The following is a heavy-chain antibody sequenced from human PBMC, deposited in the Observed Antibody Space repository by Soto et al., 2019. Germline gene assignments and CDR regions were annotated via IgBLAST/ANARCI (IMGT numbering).Heavy chain of an antibody. J-gene: IGHJ4*02. CDR3: AREIPNSYFEC. Sequence: PGGSLRLSCATSGFSFSMYWMSWVRQAPGRGLEWVANIKEDGGETHHVDPVKGRFTISRDNAKKSLYLQMNSLRPEDTAVYYCAREIPNSYFECWGQGTLVTVSS. CDR2: IKEDGGET. V-gene: IGHV3-7*01. CDR1: GFSFSMYW.